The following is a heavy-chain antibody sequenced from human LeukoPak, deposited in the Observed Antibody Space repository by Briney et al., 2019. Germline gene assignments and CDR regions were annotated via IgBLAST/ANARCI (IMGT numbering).Heavy chain of an antibody. Sequence: ASVKVSCRASGYTFTGYQIHWVRQAPGQGLERMGWINPNNGATNYAQEFQGRVTMTRDTSIGTAYMELSRLKSDDTALYYCARDYYGSGSYSTDCWGQGTLVTVSS. CDR3: ARDYYGSGSYSTDC. J-gene: IGHJ4*02. V-gene: IGHV1-2*02. D-gene: IGHD3-10*01. CDR1: GYTFTGYQ. CDR2: INPNNGAT.